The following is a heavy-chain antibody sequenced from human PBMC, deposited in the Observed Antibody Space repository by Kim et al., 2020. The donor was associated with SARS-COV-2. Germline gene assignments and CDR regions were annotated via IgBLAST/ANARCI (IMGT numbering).Heavy chain of an antibody. V-gene: IGHV4-34*01. CDR1: GGSFSGYY. D-gene: IGHD2-15*01. J-gene: IGHJ4*02. Sequence: SETLSLTCAVYGGSFSGYYWSWIRQPPGKGLEWIGEINHSGSTNYNPSLKSRVTISVDTSKNQFSLKLSSVTAADTAVYYCAAHYCSGGSCADYWGQGTLVTVSS. CDR3: AAHYCSGGSCADY. CDR2: INHSGST.